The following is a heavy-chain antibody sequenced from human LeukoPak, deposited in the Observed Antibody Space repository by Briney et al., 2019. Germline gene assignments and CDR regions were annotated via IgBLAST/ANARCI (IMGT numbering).Heavy chain of an antibody. Sequence: KSSGTLSLTCAVSGGSISSSNWWSWVRQPPGKGLEWIGEIYHSGSTNYNPSLKSRVTIPVDKSKNQFSLKLSSVTAADTAVYYCASWLVVAAIPGAFDIWGQGTMVTVSS. D-gene: IGHD2-15*01. CDR2: IYHSGST. V-gene: IGHV4-4*02. CDR3: ASWLVVAAIPGAFDI. J-gene: IGHJ3*02. CDR1: GGSISSSNW.